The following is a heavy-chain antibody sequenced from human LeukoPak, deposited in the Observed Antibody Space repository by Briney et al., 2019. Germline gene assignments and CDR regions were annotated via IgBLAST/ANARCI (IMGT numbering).Heavy chain of an antibody. D-gene: IGHD3-3*01. J-gene: IGHJ5*02. CDR3: ARDPQAVTTNTYA. CDR2: IYSGGTT. Sequence: GGSLRLSCAASGFTVGNNYMNWVRQAPGKGLEWVSLIYSGGTTYYADSVKGRFTISRDSSKNTLYLQMNSLRVEDTAVYHCARDPQAVTTNTYAWGQGTLVTVSS. V-gene: IGHV3-66*01. CDR1: GFTVGNNY.